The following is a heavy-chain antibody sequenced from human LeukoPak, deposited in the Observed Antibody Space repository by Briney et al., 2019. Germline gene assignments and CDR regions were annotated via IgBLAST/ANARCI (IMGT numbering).Heavy chain of an antibody. CDR2: IYPDDSDT. CDR3: AIGGDSTTSCYRCFDY. D-gene: IGHD2-2*02. Sequence: XESLKISCKGSGYRFTNYWIGWVRQMPGKGLEWMGLIYPDDSDTRYSPSFQGQVTISADKSISTAYLQWSSLKASDTAMYYCAIGGDSTTSCYRCFDYWGQGTLVTVSS. J-gene: IGHJ4*02. V-gene: IGHV5-51*01. CDR1: GYRFTNYW.